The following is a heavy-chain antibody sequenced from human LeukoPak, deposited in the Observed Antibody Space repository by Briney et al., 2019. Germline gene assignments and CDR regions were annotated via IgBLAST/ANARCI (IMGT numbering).Heavy chain of an antibody. CDR2: IYHSGST. V-gene: IGHV4-59*01. CDR3: ARGGAARLHFQN. CDR1: GGSISTYY. J-gene: IGHJ1*01. D-gene: IGHD6-6*01. Sequence: ASETLSLTCTVSGGSISTYYWNWIRQPPGKGLEWTGYIYHSGSTNYNPSLQSRVTISVDTSKNQFSLNLNSVTAADTAVYYCARGGAARLHFQNWGQGTLVTVSS.